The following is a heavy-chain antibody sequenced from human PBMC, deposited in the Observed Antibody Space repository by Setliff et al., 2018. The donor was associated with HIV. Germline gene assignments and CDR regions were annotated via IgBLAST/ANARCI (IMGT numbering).Heavy chain of an antibody. V-gene: IGHV1-69*06. D-gene: IGHD3-22*01. Sequence: SVKVSCKASGGTFSSFAISWVRQAPGQGLEWLGRIIPIFGTPNYAQKFQDRVTITADKSTSTAYMELSSLRSEDTAVYYCARWREDRRDFDYWGQGTLVTV. CDR2: IIPIFGTP. CDR3: ARWREDRRDFDY. CDR1: GGTFSSFA. J-gene: IGHJ4*02.